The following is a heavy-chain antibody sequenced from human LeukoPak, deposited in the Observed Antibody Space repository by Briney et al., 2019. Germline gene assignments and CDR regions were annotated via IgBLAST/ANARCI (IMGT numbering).Heavy chain of an antibody. CDR1: GYTFTSYY. J-gene: IGHJ4*02. CDR3: VKGHLVWELGDYFDY. Sequence: ASVKVSCKASGYTFTSYYMHWVRQAPGQGLEWMGIINPSGGSTSYAQKFQGRVTMTRDTSTSTVYMELSSLRSEDTAVYYCVKGHLVWELGDYFDYWGQGTLVTVSS. V-gene: IGHV1-46*01. D-gene: IGHD1-26*01. CDR2: INPSGGST.